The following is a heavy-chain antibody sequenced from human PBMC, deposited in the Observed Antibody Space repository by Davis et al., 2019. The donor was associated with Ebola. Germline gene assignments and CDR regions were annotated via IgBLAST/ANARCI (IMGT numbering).Heavy chain of an antibody. CDR2: ISAYNGNT. Sequence: ASVKVSCKASGYTFTSYGISWVRQAPGQGLEWMGWISAYNGNTNYAQKLQGRVTMTTDTSTSTAYMELRSLRSDDTAVYYCARDITMVRGVIITKMRSYGMDVWGQGTTVTVSS. D-gene: IGHD3-10*01. CDR1: GYTFTSYG. CDR3: ARDITMVRGVIITKMRSYGMDV. J-gene: IGHJ6*02. V-gene: IGHV1-18*04.